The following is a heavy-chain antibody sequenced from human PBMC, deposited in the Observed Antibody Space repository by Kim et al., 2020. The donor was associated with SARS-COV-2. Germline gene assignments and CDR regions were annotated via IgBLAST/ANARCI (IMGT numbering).Heavy chain of an antibody. CDR1: GVSINNYY. J-gene: IGHJ4*02. CDR2: IYYNGNT. CDR3: ARTSTYGVYKPFDS. V-gene: IGHV4-59*01. Sequence: SETLSLTCTVSGVSINNYYWSWIRQPPGKGLEWIGYIYYNGNTNYNPSLKSRVTISIDTSKSQFSLKLSSVTDADTAVYYCARTSTYGVYKPFDSWGQGTLVTVSS. D-gene: IGHD2-8*01.